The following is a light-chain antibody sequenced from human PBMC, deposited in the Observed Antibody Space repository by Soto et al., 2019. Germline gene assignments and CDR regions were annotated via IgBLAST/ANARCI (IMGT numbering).Light chain of an antibody. CDR3: SSSAGIYHYLV. V-gene: IGLV2-14*01. Sequence: QSALTQPASVSGSPGQSITISCTGTNSDVGGYNYVSWYQQHPGKAPKLVIYEVTYRPSGVSNRFSGSKSGNTASLTVSGLQTEDEAFYYCSSSAGIYHYLVFGGGTKLTVL. CDR1: NSDVGGYNY. J-gene: IGLJ3*02. CDR2: EVT.